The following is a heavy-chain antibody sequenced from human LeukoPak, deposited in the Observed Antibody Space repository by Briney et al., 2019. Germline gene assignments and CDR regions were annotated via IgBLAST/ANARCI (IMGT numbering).Heavy chain of an antibody. CDR3: ARGSRADFWSGYPFDY. D-gene: IGHD3-3*01. V-gene: IGHV4-39*07. Sequence: SETLSLTCSVSGGSISSTSCYWGWIRQPPGKGLEWIGGIYYSGSTYYNPSLKSRVTISVDTSKNQFSLKLSSVTAADTAVYYCARGSRADFWSGYPFDYWGQGTLVTVSS. CDR2: IYYSGST. J-gene: IGHJ4*02. CDR1: GGSISSTSCY.